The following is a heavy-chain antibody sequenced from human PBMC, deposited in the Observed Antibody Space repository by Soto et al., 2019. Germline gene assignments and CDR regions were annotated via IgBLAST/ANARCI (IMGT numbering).Heavy chain of an antibody. CDR1: GFSFSSYA. D-gene: IGHD1-1*01. CDR2: ISGST. J-gene: IGHJ4*02. Sequence: GGSLRLSCAASGFSFSSYAMSWVRQAPGKGLEWVSVISGSTEYADSVKGRFTISRDNSKNTLYLQMNSLRAEDTAVYYCAKENGHNSYFDYWGQGTLVTVSS. CDR3: AKENGHNSYFDY. V-gene: IGHV3-23*01.